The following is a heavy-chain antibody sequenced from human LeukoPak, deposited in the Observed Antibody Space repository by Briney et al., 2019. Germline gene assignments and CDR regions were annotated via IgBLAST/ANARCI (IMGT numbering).Heavy chain of an antibody. CDR2: ISSSGSTI. J-gene: IGHJ6*02. D-gene: IGHD3-3*01. Sequence: GGSLRLSCAASGFTFSDYYMSWIRQAPGKGLEWVSYISSSGSTIYYADSVKGRFTISRDNSKNTLYLQMNSLRAEDTAVYYCAKAPNDYDFWSGYYGHYYYGMDVWGQGTTVTVSS. V-gene: IGHV3-11*01. CDR1: GFTFSDYY. CDR3: AKAPNDYDFWSGYYGHYYYGMDV.